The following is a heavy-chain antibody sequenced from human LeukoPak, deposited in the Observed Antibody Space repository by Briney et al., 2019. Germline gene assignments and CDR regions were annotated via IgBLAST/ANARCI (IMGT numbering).Heavy chain of an antibody. D-gene: IGHD2-15*01. Sequence: GASVKDSCKASGYTFTGYYMHWVRQAPGQGVEWMGIINPSGGSTTYAQKFQGRVTITRDMSTSTVYMELSRLRSEDTAVYYCARGDIIVVVTATFDYYYMDVWGKGTTVTVSS. CDR1: GYTFTGYY. CDR3: ARGDIIVVVTATFDYYYMDV. J-gene: IGHJ6*03. V-gene: IGHV1-46*01. CDR2: INPSGGST.